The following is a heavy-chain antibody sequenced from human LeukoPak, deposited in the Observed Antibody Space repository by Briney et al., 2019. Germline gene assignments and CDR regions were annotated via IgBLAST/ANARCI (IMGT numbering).Heavy chain of an antibody. V-gene: IGHV3-7*01. Sequence: GGSLRLSFAASGFTFIRYWMSWVRQAPGKGLEWVAHIKQDGSETYYVDSVQGRFTISRDNAKNSLYLQMNSLRAEDTAVYYCARSKSHPELRPYYYGSGSTLGALDIGGQGTMVTVS. CDR2: IKQDGSET. D-gene: IGHD3-10*01. CDR1: GFTFIRYW. J-gene: IGHJ3*02. CDR3: ARSKSHPELRPYYYGSGSTLGALDI.